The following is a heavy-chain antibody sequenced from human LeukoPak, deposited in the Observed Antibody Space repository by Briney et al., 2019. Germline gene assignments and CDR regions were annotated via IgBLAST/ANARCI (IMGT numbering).Heavy chain of an antibody. CDR3: ARSPKDHGTNWFDP. CDR1: GGTFSSYA. CDR2: IIPIFGTA. J-gene: IGHJ5*02. Sequence: GSSVKVSCKASGGTFSSYAISWVRQAPGQGLEWMGGIIPIFGTANYAQKFQGRVTITADESTSTAYMELSSLRSEDTAVYYCARSPKDHGTNWFDPWGQGTLVTVSS. V-gene: IGHV1-69*01. D-gene: IGHD1-14*01.